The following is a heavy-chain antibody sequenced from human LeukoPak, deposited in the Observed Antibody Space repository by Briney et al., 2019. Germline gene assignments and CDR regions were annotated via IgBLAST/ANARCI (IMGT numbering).Heavy chain of an antibody. CDR1: GYPISSGYF. CDR3: AREGVRATMNY. Sequence: PSETLSLTCSVSGYPISSGYFWSWIRQPPGKGLEWIGEINHSGSTNYNPSLKSRVTISVDTSKDQFSLKLSSVTAADTAVYYCAREGVRATMNYWGQGTLVTVSS. CDR2: INHSGST. V-gene: IGHV4-38-2*02. J-gene: IGHJ4*02. D-gene: IGHD5-12*01.